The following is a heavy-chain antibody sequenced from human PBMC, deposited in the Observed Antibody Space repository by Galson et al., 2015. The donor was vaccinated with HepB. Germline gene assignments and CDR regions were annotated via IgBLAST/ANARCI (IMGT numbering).Heavy chain of an antibody. J-gene: IGHJ6*03. D-gene: IGHD3-3*01. V-gene: IGHV1-2*02. CDR2: INPNSGGT. CDR1: GYTFTGYY. Sequence: SVKVSCKASGYTFTGYYMHWVRQAPGQGLEWMGWINPNSGGTNYAQKFQGRVTMTRDTSISTAYMELSRLRSDDTAVYYCARGAQRFLEWLLPTDYYYMDVWGKGTTVTVSS. CDR3: ARGAQRFLEWLLPTDYYYMDV.